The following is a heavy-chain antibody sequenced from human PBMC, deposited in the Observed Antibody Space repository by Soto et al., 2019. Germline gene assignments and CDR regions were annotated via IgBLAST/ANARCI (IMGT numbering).Heavy chain of an antibody. D-gene: IGHD2-2*02. Sequence: SETLSLTCTVSGCSISSYYWILIRQPPGKGLEWIGYIYYSGRTNYNPSLKSRVTISVDTSKNQFSLKLSSVTAADTAVYYCARGYCSSTSCYIWDNWFDPWGQGTLVTSPQ. CDR2: IYYSGRT. V-gene: IGHV4-59*01. J-gene: IGHJ5*02. CDR1: GCSISSYY. CDR3: ARGYCSSTSCYIWDNWFDP.